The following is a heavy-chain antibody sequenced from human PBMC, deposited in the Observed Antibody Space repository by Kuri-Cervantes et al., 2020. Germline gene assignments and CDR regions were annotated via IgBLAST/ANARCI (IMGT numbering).Heavy chain of an antibody. Sequence: GSLRLSCTVSGDSIRRSTYFWGWIRQPPGKGLEWIGNIYYTGTTYYNPSLKSRVTISVDRSKNQFSLKLSSVTAADTAVYYCARAPRGSGWYRGENWFDPWGQGTLVTVSS. CDR2: IYYTGTT. V-gene: IGHV4-39*07. CDR3: ARAPRGSGWYRGENWFDP. CDR1: GDSIRRSTYF. J-gene: IGHJ5*02. D-gene: IGHD6-19*01.